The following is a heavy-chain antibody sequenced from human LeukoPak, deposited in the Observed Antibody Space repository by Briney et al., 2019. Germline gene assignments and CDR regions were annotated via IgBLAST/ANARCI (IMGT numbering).Heavy chain of an antibody. J-gene: IGHJ4*02. V-gene: IGHV3-48*04. Sequence: PGGSLRLSCAASGFTFSSYDMNWVRQAPGKGLEWVSYVSSSSSIIQYADSVKGRFTISRDNAKNSLYLQVNSLRAEDTAVYYCARTHSILSHTPYLDYWGQGTLVTVSS. CDR1: GFTFSSYD. CDR3: ARTHSILSHTPYLDY. D-gene: IGHD3-9*01. CDR2: VSSSSSII.